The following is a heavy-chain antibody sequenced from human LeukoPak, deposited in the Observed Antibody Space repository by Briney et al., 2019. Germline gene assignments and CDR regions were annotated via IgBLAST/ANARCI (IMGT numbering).Heavy chain of an antibody. Sequence: PGGSLRLSCAASGFTFSSYSMNWVRQAPGKGLEWVALISHDGNSIYYADSVKGRFTISRDNSKNTLYLQMDGLRAEDTAVYYCAGGALYYDFWSGYYYWGQGTLVPVSS. CDR1: GFTFSSYS. CDR3: AGGALYYDFWSGYYY. V-gene: IGHV3-30-3*01. J-gene: IGHJ4*01. CDR2: ISHDGNSI. D-gene: IGHD3-3*01.